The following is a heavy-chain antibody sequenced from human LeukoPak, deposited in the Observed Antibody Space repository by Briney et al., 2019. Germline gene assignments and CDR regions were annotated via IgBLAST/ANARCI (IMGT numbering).Heavy chain of an antibody. CDR1: GCSISSGSYY. V-gene: IGHV4-61*02. CDR2: NYTSGST. D-gene: IGHD2-2*02. J-gene: IGHJ3*02. CDR3: AKEVVSYCRSTSCYSDAFDI. Sequence: SETLSLPCTVSGCSISSGSYYWSWIRRPAGKGLQWIERNYTSGSTNYNPSLKSRVTISVDTSKNQFSLKLTSVTAADTAVYYCAKEVVSYCRSTSCYSDAFDIWGQGTMVTVSS.